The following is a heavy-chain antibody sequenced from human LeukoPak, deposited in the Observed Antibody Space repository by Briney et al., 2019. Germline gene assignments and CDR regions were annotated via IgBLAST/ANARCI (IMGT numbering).Heavy chain of an antibody. J-gene: IGHJ6*02. D-gene: IGHD6-13*01. CDR2: IWYDGSNE. V-gene: IGHV3-33*01. CDR3: ARDPPLGIAAAGTGYYGMDV. CDR1: GFTFSSYG. Sequence: PGRSLRLSCAASGFTFSSYGMHWVRQAPGKGLEWVAVIWYDGSNEYYADSVKGRFTISRDNSKNTLYLQMNSLRAEDTAVYYCARDPPLGIAAAGTGYYGMDVWGQGTTVTVSS.